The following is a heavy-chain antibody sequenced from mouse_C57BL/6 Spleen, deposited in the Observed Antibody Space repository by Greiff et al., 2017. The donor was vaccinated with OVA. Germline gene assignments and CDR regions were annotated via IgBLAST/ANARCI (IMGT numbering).Heavy chain of an antibody. Sequence: EVQLVESEGGLVQPGSSMKLSCTASGFTFSDYYMAWVRQVPEKGLEWVANINYDGSSTYYLDSLKSRFIISRDNAKNILYLQMSSLKSEDTATDYCARGSGGYDDGYAMDYWGQGTSVTVSS. D-gene: IGHD2-2*01. CDR2: INYDGSST. V-gene: IGHV5-16*01. CDR1: GFTFSDYY. CDR3: ARGSGGYDDGYAMDY. J-gene: IGHJ4*01.